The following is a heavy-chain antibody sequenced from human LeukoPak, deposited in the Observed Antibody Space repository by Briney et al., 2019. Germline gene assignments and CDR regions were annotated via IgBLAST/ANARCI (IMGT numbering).Heavy chain of an antibody. CDR1: GFTFSRYT. CDR3: ARDLLSAVKYYYGMDV. CDR2: ISSSSSYI. J-gene: IGHJ6*02. D-gene: IGHD2/OR15-2a*01. V-gene: IGHV3-21*01. Sequence: GGSLRLSCAASGFTFSRYTMNWVRQAPGKGLEWVSSISSSSSYIYYADSVKGRFTISRDNAKNSLYLQMNSLRAEDTAVYYCARDLLSAVKYYYGMDVWGQGTTVTVSS.